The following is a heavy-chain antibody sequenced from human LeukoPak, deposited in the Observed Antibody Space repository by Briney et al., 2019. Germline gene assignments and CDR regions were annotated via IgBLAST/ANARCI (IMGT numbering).Heavy chain of an antibody. V-gene: IGHV3-23*01. CDR2: IGGSGGST. CDR3: AREGANTRGYYYDSSGYYYSH. D-gene: IGHD3-22*01. Sequence: GGSLRLSCAASGFTFSSYAMSWVRQAPGKGLEWVSAIGGSGGSTYYADSVKGRFTISRDNSKNTLYLQMNSLRAEDTAVYYCAREGANTRGYYYDSSGYYYSHWGQGTLVTVSS. J-gene: IGHJ4*02. CDR1: GFTFSSYA.